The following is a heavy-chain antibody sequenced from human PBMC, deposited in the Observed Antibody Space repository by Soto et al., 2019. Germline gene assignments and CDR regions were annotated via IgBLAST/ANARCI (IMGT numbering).Heavy chain of an antibody. V-gene: IGHV1-69*01. CDR1: GDTSTTYV. CDR3: VRGTYCGASCYFAREY. Sequence: VQLVQSGSEVKKPGSSVKVSRKASGDTSTTYVVSWVRQAPGNGLEWMGGINPMSRTAKYAEKYSGRVTITADEATKTVYLDLTTLRFEDTAVYFCVRGTYCGASCYFAREYWGQGTLVAVSS. D-gene: IGHD2-21*01. J-gene: IGHJ4*02. CDR2: INPMSRTA.